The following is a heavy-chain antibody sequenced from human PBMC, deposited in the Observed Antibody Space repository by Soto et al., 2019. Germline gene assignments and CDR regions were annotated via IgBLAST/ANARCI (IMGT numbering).Heavy chain of an antibody. CDR2: ISHDEGNK. CDR1: EFTFSTYP. CDR3: ARGASDFWGGYPEIHFCVS. V-gene: IGHV3-30-3*01. Sequence: QVLLVESGGGVVQPGGSLRLSCAASEFTFSTYPMHWVRQAPGKGLEWVAVISHDEGNKYYGDSMKGRFTISRDNSKNTLYLQMNSLSGDDTAVYYCARGASDFWGGYPEIHFCVSWGKGTLVTVSS. J-gene: IGHJ4*02. D-gene: IGHD3-3*01.